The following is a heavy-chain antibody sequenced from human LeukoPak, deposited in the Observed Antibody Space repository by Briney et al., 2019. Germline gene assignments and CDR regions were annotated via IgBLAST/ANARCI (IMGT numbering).Heavy chain of an antibody. J-gene: IGHJ4*02. D-gene: IGHD3-3*01. V-gene: IGHV3-21*01. CDR3: ARDADPYYDFWSGYPEDY. CDR2: ISSSSSYI. Sequence: GGSLSLFCAASGFTFSSYSMNWVRQAPGKGLEWVSSISSSSSYIYYADSVKGRFTISRDNAKNSLYLQMNSLRAEDTAVYYCARDADPYYDFWSGYPEDYWGQGTLVTVSS. CDR1: GFTFSSYS.